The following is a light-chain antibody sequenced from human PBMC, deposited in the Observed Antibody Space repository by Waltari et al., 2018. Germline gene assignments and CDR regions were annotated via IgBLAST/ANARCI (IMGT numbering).Light chain of an antibody. CDR3: QSYDSSLGGSV. CDR2: GSS. Sequence: QLPREAPHRIIYGSSNRPCVVPERISGSRSGTSASLAITVLQAEDETDYYCQSYDSSLGGSVFGGGTKLTVL. V-gene: IGLV1-40*01. J-gene: IGLJ2*01.